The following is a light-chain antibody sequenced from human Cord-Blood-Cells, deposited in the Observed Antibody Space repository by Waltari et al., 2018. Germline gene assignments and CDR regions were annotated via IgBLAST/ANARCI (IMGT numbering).Light chain of an antibody. CDR2: DVS. CDR3: CSYAGSYTFYV. Sequence: QSALTQARSVSGSPGQSVTIPCPGTSSDVGGFNYVLWYQQHPGKAPKLMIYDVSKRPSWVPDRFSGSKSGNTASLTISGLQAEDEADYYCCSYAGSYTFYVFGTGTKVTVL. V-gene: IGLV2-11*01. CDR1: SSDVGGFNY. J-gene: IGLJ1*01.